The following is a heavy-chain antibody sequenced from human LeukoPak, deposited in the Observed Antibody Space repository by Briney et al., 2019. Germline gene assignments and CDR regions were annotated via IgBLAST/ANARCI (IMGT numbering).Heavy chain of an antibody. D-gene: IGHD4-17*01. Sequence: PGESLKISCKGSGYSFTSYWIGWVRQMPGKGLEWMGIIYPGDSDTRYSPSFQGQVTISADKSISTAYLQWSSLKASDTAMYYCARMANYGDYDGNWFDPWGQGTLVTVSS. V-gene: IGHV5-51*01. J-gene: IGHJ5*02. CDR2: IYPGDSDT. CDR3: ARMANYGDYDGNWFDP. CDR1: GYSFTSYW.